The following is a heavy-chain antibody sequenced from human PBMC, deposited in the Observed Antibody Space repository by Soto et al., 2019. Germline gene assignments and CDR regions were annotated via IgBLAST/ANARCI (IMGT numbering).Heavy chain of an antibody. V-gene: IGHV1-69*17. CDR1: GGSFSNSP. D-gene: IGHD2-8*02. J-gene: IGHJ4*02. CDR2: INPLIGVG. Sequence: QVQLVQSGTEVTKPGSSVKVSCKASGGSFSNSPITWVRQAPGHGLELMGGINPLIGVGDYAQRFQRRVTITADTSTNTAYMELRILTFADTAIYYCARPGYCPVGACYAPIQFWGQGTLITVSS. CDR3: ARPGYCPVGACYAPIQF.